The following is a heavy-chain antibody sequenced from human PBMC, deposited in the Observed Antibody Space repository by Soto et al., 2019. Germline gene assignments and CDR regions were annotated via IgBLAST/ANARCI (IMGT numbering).Heavy chain of an antibody. Sequence: QLQLQGSGSGLVKPSQTLSLTCAVSGGSISSGGYSWSWIRQPPGKGLEWIGYIYHSGSTYYNPSLKSRVTIPVDRSKNQFSLKLSSVTAADTAVYYCATAGGLGAVAADYWGQGTLVTVSS. D-gene: IGHD6-19*01. CDR2: IYHSGST. CDR3: ATAGGLGAVAADY. J-gene: IGHJ4*02. V-gene: IGHV4-30-2*01. CDR1: GGSISSGGYS.